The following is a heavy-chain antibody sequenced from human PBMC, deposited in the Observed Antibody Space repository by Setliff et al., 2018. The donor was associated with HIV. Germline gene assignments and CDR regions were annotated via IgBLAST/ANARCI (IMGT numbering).Heavy chain of an antibody. Sequence: PSETLSLTCTVSGDFFSSDYYWGWIRQSPGKGLEWIGSFYETGYTYYNPSPKSRVTISADTSKNQFSLKLSSVTAADTAVYYCARDSRWLQFPYFDSWGQGTPVTVSS. CDR2: FYETGYT. CDR3: ARDSRWLQFPYFDS. J-gene: IGHJ4*01. D-gene: IGHD5-12*01. CDR1: GDFFSSDYY. V-gene: IGHV4-38-2*02.